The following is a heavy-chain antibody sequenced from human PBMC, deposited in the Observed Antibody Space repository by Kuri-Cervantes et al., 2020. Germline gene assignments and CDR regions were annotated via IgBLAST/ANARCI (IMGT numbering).Heavy chain of an antibody. CDR1: GGSFSGYY. D-gene: IGHD4-17*01. J-gene: IGHJ6*03. CDR2: INHSGST. CDR3: ARVGYGKNYYFYYMDV. V-gene: IGHV4-34*01. Sequence: ESLKISCAVYGGSFSGYYWSWIRQPPGKGLEWIGEINHSGSTNYNPSLKSRVTISVDTSKNQFSLKLSSVTAADTAMYYCARVGYGKNYYFYYMDVWGKGTTVTVSS.